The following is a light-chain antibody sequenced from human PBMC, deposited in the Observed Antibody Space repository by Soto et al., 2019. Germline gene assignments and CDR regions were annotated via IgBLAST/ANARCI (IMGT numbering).Light chain of an antibody. J-gene: IGLJ2*01. V-gene: IGLV1-40*01. CDR3: QSYDSSLSGSVV. CDR2: GNS. CDR1: SSNIGAGYD. Sequence: QSVLTQPPSVSGAPGQRVTISCTGSSSNIGAGYDVHWYQQLPGTAPKLLIYGNSNRPSGVPDRFSGSKSGTSASLAITGLXXXDEADYYCQSYDSSLSGSVVFGGGTKLTVL.